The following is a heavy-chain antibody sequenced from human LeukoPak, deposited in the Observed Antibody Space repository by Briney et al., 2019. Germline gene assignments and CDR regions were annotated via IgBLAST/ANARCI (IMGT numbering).Heavy chain of an antibody. Sequence: AGGSLRLSCAASGFTFRSYAMSWVRQAPGQGLEWVSSISGGGGGTYYANSVKGRFTISRDNSKSTLYLQMNGLRAEDTAVYYCAKISTPIPAAGAMDNWGQGTLLTVFS. CDR2: ISGGGGGT. CDR3: AKISTPIPAAGAMDN. CDR1: GFTFRSYA. D-gene: IGHD6-13*01. J-gene: IGHJ4*02. V-gene: IGHV3-23*01.